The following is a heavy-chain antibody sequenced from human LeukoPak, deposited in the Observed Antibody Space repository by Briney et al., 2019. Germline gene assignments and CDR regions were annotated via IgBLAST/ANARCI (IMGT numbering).Heavy chain of an antibody. V-gene: IGHV4-4*07. J-gene: IGHJ4*02. CDR3: AREGYSSGWYPDS. CDR1: GDSINSYF. Sequence: SETLSLTCTVSGDSINSYFWSWIRQPAGKGLEWIGRIYYSGSTNYNPSLRSRDTMSVDTSKNQFSLNLSSVTAADTAVYYCAREGYSSGWYPDSWGQGTLVTVSS. D-gene: IGHD6-19*01. CDR2: IYYSGST.